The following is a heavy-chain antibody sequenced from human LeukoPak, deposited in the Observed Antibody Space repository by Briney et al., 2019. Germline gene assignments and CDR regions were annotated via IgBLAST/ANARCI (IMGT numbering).Heavy chain of an antibody. CDR3: ARRHYDSSGYYYYYYYMDV. J-gene: IGHJ6*03. CDR1: GGTFSSYA. Sequence: GASVKVSCKASGGTFSSYAISWVRQAPGQGLEWMGGIIPIFGTANYAQKFQGRVTITADESTSTAYMELSSLRSEDTAVYYCARRHYDSSGYYYYYYYMDVWGKGTTVTISS. D-gene: IGHD3-22*01. CDR2: IIPIFGTA. V-gene: IGHV1-69*13.